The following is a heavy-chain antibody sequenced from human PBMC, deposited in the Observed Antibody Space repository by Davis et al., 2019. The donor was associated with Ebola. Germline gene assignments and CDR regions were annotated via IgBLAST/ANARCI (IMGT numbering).Heavy chain of an antibody. CDR1: GGTFSSYA. CDR3: ARNPPEGGYYFYYMDV. Sequence: SVKVSCKASGGTFSSYAISWVRQAPGQGLEWMGGIIPIFGTANYAQKFQGRVTITADESTSTAYMELSSLTSEDTAVYYCARNPPEGGYYFYYMDVWGEGTTVTVSS. CDR2: IIPIFGTA. V-gene: IGHV1-69*13. D-gene: IGHD3-22*01. J-gene: IGHJ6*03.